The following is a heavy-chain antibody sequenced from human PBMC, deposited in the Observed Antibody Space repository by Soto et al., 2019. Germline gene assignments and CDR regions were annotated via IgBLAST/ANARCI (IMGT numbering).Heavy chain of an antibody. CDR2: IYNSEYT. V-gene: IGHV4-59*01. CDR1: GDSISSYY. D-gene: IGHD2-2*01. Sequence: SETLSHTCTVSGDSISSYYWSWIRQPPGKGLEWIGFIYNSEYTNYNPSLKSRLATSVDTSKNQFSLKLSSVTPADPAVYYCARHRVDCRSTSCYNLEGFQFDPWGQGTLVTVSS. CDR3: ARHRVDCRSTSCYNLEGFQFDP. J-gene: IGHJ5*02.